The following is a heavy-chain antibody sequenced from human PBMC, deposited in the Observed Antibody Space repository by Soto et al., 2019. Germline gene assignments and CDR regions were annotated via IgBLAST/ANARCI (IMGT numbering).Heavy chain of an antibody. CDR1: CGSISSSSYY. CDR2: IYYSGST. J-gene: IGHJ4*02. Sequence: SETRSPTCTVPCGSISSSSYYWGWIRQPPGKGLEWIGSIYYSGSTYYNPSLKSRVTISVDTSKNQFSLKLSSVTAADTAVYYCASHYRRRGWEWATEPLFDYWGQGTLVTVSS. CDR3: ASHYRRRGWEWATEPLFDY. D-gene: IGHD6-19*01. V-gene: IGHV4-39*01.